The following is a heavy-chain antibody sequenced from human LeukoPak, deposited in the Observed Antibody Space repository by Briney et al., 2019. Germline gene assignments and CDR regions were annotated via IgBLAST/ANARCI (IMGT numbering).Heavy chain of an antibody. D-gene: IGHD3-22*01. J-gene: IGHJ4*02. CDR3: ARMVVYYDSSGPLDY. Sequence: QPGGSLRLSCAASGFTFDDYAMHWVRQAPGKGLEWVSGISWNSGSIGYADSVKGRFTISRDNAKNSLYLQMNSLRAEDMALYYCARMVVYYDSSGPLDYWGQGTLVTVSS. V-gene: IGHV3-9*03. CDR1: GFTFDDYA. CDR2: ISWNSGSI.